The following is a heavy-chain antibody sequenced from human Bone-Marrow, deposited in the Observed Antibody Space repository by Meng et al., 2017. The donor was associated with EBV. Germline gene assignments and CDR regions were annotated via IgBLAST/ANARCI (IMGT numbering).Heavy chain of an antibody. J-gene: IGHJ4*02. CDR2: IIPIFGTA. V-gene: IGHV1-69*01. CDR1: GGTFSSYA. CDR3: ARGDYGGFSNPFF. Sequence: QGDRVQFGAEVKKPGSSVMVSCKASGGTFSSYAIIWVRQAPGQGLEWMGGIIPIFGTANYAQKFQGRVTITADESTSTAYMELSSLRSEDTAVYYCARGDYGGFSNPFFWGQGTLVTVSS. D-gene: IGHD4-23*01.